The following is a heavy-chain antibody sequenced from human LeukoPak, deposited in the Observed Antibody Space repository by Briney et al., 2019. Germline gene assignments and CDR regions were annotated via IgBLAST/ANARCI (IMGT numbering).Heavy chain of an antibody. CDR1: GFTFSSYG. CDR3: ASLVVTDDWAFDI. CDR2: ISYDGSNK. D-gene: IGHD2-21*02. J-gene: IGHJ3*02. Sequence: PGGSLRLSCAASGFTFSSYGMHWARQAPGKGLEWVAVISYDGSNKYYADSVKGRFTISRDNSKNTLYLQMNSLRAEDTAVYYCASLVVTDDWAFDIWGQGTMVTVSS. V-gene: IGHV3-30*03.